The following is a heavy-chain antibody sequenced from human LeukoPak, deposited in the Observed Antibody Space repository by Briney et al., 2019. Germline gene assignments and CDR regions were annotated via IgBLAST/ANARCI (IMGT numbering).Heavy chain of an antibody. CDR1: GYSFTSYW. D-gene: IGHD3-10*01. Sequence: GESLKISCKGSGYSFTSYWIGWVRQMPGKGLEWMGIIYPGDSDTRYSPSFQGQVTISADKSISTAYLQWSSLKASDTAVYYCARGPHYYGSGSYVMDYWGQGTLVTVSS. J-gene: IGHJ4*02. V-gene: IGHV5-51*01. CDR2: IYPGDSDT. CDR3: ARGPHYYGSGSYVMDY.